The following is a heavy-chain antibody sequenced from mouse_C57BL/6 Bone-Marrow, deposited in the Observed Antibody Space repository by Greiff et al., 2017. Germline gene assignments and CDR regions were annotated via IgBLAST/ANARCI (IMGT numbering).Heavy chain of an antibody. D-gene: IGHD2-2*01. Sequence: EVMLVESGGGLVKPGGSLKLSCAASGFTFSDYGMHWVRQAPEKGLEWVAYISSGSSTIYYADTVKGRFTISRDNAKNTLFLQMTSRRSEDTAMYYCARPSVDGYDPLAYWGQGTLVTVSA. CDR1: GFTFSDYG. CDR3: ARPSVDGYDPLAY. V-gene: IGHV5-17*01. J-gene: IGHJ3*01. CDR2: ISSGSSTI.